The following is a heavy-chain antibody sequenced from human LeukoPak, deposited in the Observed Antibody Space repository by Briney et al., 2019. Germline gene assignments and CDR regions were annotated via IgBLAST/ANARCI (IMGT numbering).Heavy chain of an antibody. CDR3: ARVYKLPRVGVTSRGSFDY. J-gene: IGHJ4*02. CDR1: GYTFTGYY. D-gene: IGHD1-26*01. Sequence: GASVKVSCKASGYTFTGYYMHWVRQAPGQGLEWMGWINPNSGGTNYAQKFQGRVTMTRDTSISTAYMELSRLRSDDTAVYYCARVYKLPRVGVTSRGSFDYWGQGTLVTVSS. CDR2: INPNSGGT. V-gene: IGHV1-2*02.